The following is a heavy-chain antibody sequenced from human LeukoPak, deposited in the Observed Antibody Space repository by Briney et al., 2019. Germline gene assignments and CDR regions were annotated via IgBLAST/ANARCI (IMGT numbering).Heavy chain of an antibody. Sequence: SETLSLTCAVYGGSFSGYYWSWIRQPPGKGLEWIGEINHSGSTNYNPSLKSRVTISVDTSKNQFSLKLSSVTAADTAVYYCARGISGAFDIWGQGTMVTVSS. CDR2: INHSGST. J-gene: IGHJ3*02. CDR1: GGSFSGYY. D-gene: IGHD1-26*01. CDR3: ARGISGAFDI. V-gene: IGHV4-34*01.